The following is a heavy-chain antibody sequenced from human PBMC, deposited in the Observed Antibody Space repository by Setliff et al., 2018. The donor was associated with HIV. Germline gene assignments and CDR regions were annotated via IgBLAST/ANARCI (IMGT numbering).Heavy chain of an antibody. V-gene: IGHV4-34*01. CDR3: VRWYYCVSGACYRADY. CDR2: MNQSGTT. CDR1: GTPFSDHY. Sequence: PSETLSLTCSVYGTPFSDHYWSWVRQTPGKGLEWIGEMNQSGTTNYNPSLKSRVTMSIDTSERQFSLKLTSVTAADTAVYYCVRWYYCVSGACYRADYWGQGTMVTVSS. D-gene: IGHD2-21*02. J-gene: IGHJ4*02.